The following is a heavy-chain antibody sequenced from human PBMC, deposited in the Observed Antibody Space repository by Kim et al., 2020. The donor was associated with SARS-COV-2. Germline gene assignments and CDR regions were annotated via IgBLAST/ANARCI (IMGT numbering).Heavy chain of an antibody. V-gene: IGHV3-9*01. D-gene: IGHD3-9*01. J-gene: IGHJ4*01. CDR1: GFTFDDYA. Sequence: GGSLRLSCAASGFTFDDYAMHWVRQAPGKGLEWVSGISWNSGSIGYADSVKGRFTISRDNAKNSLYLQMNSLRAEDTALYYCAKGGLRYFDWLLSPNYF. CDR2: ISWNSGSI. CDR3: AKGGLRYFDWLLSPNYF.